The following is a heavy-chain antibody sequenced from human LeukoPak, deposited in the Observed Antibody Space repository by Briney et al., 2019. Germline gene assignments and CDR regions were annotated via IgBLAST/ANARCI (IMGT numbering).Heavy chain of an antibody. Sequence: GGSLRLSCAASGFTFSSCGMSWVRQAPGKGLEWVAVISYDGSNKYYADSVKGRFTISRDNSKNTLYLQMNSLRAEDTALYYCAKEAGTLAYYYYYMDVWGKGTTVTVSS. CDR3: AKEAGTLAYYYYYMDV. V-gene: IGHV3-30*18. J-gene: IGHJ6*03. D-gene: IGHD1-7*01. CDR2: ISYDGSNK. CDR1: GFTFSSCG.